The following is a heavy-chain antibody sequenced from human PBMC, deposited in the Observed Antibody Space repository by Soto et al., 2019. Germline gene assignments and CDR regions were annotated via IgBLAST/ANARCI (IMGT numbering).Heavy chain of an antibody. J-gene: IGHJ4*02. D-gene: IGHD3-3*01. Sequence: GGSLRLSCAASGFTFSSYWMSWVRQAPGKGLAWVADIKQDGTEKYYVDSVKGRFTISRDNAKNSLYLQMNSLRAEDTAVYYCARDKYYDFWIGYSNYYFDYWGQGALVTVSS. CDR1: GFTFSSYW. CDR3: ARDKYYDFWIGYSNYYFDY. CDR2: IKQDGTEK. V-gene: IGHV3-7*03.